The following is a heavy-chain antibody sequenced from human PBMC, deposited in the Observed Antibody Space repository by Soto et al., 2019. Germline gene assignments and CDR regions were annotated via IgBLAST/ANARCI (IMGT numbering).Heavy chain of an antibody. Sequence: ESLKISCKGSGYSFTSYWIGWVRQMPGKGLEWMGIIYPGDSDTRYSPSFQGQVTISADKSISTAYLQWSSLKASDTAMYYCARKDVGSWYKDYYYYYGMDVWGQGTTVTVSS. CDR1: GYSFTSYW. CDR3: ARKDVGSWYKDYYYYYGMDV. J-gene: IGHJ6*02. CDR2: IYPGDSDT. D-gene: IGHD6-13*01. V-gene: IGHV5-51*01.